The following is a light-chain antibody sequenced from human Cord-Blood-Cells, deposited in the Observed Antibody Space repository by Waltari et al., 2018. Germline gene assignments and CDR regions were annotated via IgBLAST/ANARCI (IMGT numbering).Light chain of an antibody. CDR1: QSVSSY. Sequence: EIVLTQSPATLSLSPGERATLSCRASQSVSSYLAWYQQKPGQAPRLLIYDASNRATGIPARFSGSGSGTDFTLTISSLEPEDFAVYYCQQRFTFGPWTKVDIK. CDR2: DAS. J-gene: IGKJ3*01. CDR3: QQRFT. V-gene: IGKV3-11*01.